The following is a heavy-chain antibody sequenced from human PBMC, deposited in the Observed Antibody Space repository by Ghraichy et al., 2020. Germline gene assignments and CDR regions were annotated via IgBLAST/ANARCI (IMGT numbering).Heavy chain of an antibody. CDR3: ARQRNQLYAFDI. V-gene: IGHV3-66*04. J-gene: IGHJ3*02. Sequence: GESLNISCAASGFTVSSNYMSWVRQAPGKGLEWVSIIYSGGSIFYADSVKGRFTISRDNSKTTLCLQMNSLRAEDTAVYYCARQRNQLYAFDIWGQGTMVTVSS. D-gene: IGHD1-14*01. CDR1: GFTVSSNY. CDR2: IYSGGSI.